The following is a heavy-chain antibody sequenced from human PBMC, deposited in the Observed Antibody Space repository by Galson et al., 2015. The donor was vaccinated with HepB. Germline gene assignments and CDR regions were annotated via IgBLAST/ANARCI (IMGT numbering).Heavy chain of an antibody. CDR1: GFAFSSYE. CDR2: ISSSGSTI. D-gene: IGHD7-27*01. J-gene: IGHJ4*02. CDR3: AKDREPLGRSTPHY. V-gene: IGHV3-48*03. Sequence: SLRLSCAASGFAFSSYEMNWVRQAPGKGLEWVSYISSSGSTIYYADSVKGRYTISRDNSKNTLYLQMNSLRAEDTAVFYCAKDREPLGRSTPHYWGQGTLVTVSS.